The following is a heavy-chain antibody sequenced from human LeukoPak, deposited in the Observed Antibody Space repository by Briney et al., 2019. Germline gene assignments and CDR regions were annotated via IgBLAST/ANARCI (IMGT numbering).Heavy chain of an antibody. CDR1: GFTFSNYV. Sequence: PGGSLRLSCAASGFTFSNYVMHWVRQAPGKGLEWVAVISYDGRNKYYADSVKGRFTISRDNSKNTLYLQMNSLRAEDTAVYYCAKDRYYDILTGYSLNDYWGQGTLVTVSS. V-gene: IGHV3-30*18. J-gene: IGHJ4*02. CDR2: ISYDGRNK. CDR3: AKDRYYDILTGYSLNDY. D-gene: IGHD3-9*01.